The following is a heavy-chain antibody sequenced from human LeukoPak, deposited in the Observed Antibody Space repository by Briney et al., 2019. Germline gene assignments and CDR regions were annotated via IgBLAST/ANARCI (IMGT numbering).Heavy chain of an antibody. CDR1: GFIFSSCA. CDR2: ISDSGGTP. Sequence: PGGSLRLSCAASGFIFSSCAMSWVRQAPGKGLEWVSTISDSGGTPYLADSVKGRFTISRDNSKNTLYLQMNSLRAADTAVYYCAKGVGDPMGATTHLDYWGQGILVTVSS. J-gene: IGHJ4*02. CDR3: AKGVGDPMGATTHLDY. V-gene: IGHV3-23*01. D-gene: IGHD1-26*01.